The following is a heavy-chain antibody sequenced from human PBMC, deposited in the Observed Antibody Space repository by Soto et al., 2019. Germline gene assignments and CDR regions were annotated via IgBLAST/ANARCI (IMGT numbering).Heavy chain of an antibody. J-gene: IGHJ4*02. D-gene: IGHD6-13*01. V-gene: IGHV1-69*08. CDR3: ARDMGDHSSSPLDY. CDR2: IIPILGIA. CDR1: GGTFSSYT. Sequence: QVQLVQSGAEVKKPGSSVKVSCKASGGTFSSYTISWVRQAPGQGLEWMGRIIPILGIANYAQKFQGRVTITADKSTSTAYMELSSLRSEDTAVYYCARDMGDHSSSPLDYWGQGTLVTVSS.